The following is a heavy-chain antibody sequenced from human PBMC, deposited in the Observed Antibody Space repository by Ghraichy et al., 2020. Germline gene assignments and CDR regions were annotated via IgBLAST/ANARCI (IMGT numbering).Heavy chain of an antibody. CDR3: AIVIRYYYDSSGGYFDY. J-gene: IGHJ4*02. CDR2: MHHTGSA. V-gene: IGHV4-30-2*01. D-gene: IGHD3-22*01. CDR1: GGSISSGGSS. Sequence: LRLSCAVSGGSISSGGSSWSWIRQPPGKGLEWMGYMHHTGSAYYSPSLKSRVTILVNRSKNQFSLQLRSVTAADTAIYYCAIVIRYYYDSSGGYFDYWGQGTLVTVSS.